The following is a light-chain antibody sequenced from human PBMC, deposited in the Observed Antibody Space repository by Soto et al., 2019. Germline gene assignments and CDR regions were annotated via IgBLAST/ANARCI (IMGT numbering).Light chain of an antibody. J-gene: IGKJ5*01. CDR1: QSVTNSF. CDR2: GAS. V-gene: IGKV3-20*01. CDR3: QQYGSSPPSIT. Sequence: EIVLAQSPGTLSLSPGERATLSCRASQSVTNSFLAWYQQKPGQAPRLLIYGASRRATGIPDRFTGSGSGTDFTLTISRLEPEDFAVYYCQQYGSSPPSITFGQGTRLEI.